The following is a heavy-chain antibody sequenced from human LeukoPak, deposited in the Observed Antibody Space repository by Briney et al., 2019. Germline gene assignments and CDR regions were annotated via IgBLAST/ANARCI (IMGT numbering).Heavy chain of an antibody. CDR3: ARGLPAYSNYGDY. V-gene: IGHV1-8*01. Sequence: ASVKVSCTASGYTFTSYDINWARQATGQGLEWMGWMNPNSGNTGYAQKFQGRVTMTRNTSISTAYMELSSLRSEDTAVYYCARGLPAYSNYGDYWGQGTLVTVSS. D-gene: IGHD4-11*01. CDR2: MNPNSGNT. CDR1: GYTFTSYD. J-gene: IGHJ4*02.